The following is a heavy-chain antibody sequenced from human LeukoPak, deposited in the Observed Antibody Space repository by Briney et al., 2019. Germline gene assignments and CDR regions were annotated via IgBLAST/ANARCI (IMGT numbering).Heavy chain of an antibody. CDR2: ISGNAGST. Sequence: GGSLRLSCAASGFTFSSYAMSWVRQAPGKGLEWVSTISGNAGSTYYADSVKGRFTTSRDNSKNTLYLQMNSLRAEDTAVYYCAKDIVVVPAGGDYFDYWGQGTLVTVSS. V-gene: IGHV3-23*01. CDR3: AKDIVVVPAGGDYFDY. CDR1: GFTFSSYA. D-gene: IGHD2-2*01. J-gene: IGHJ4*02.